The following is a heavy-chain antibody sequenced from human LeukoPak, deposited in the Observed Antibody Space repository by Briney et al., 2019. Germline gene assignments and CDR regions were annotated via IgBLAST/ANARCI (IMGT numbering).Heavy chain of an antibody. D-gene: IGHD1-26*01. CDR3: ARANPYSRWVYDF. CDR1: GYTFTSYD. V-gene: IGHV1-8*01. J-gene: IGHJ4*02. Sequence: ASVKASCKASGYTFTSYDINWVRQATGQGLEWMGWMNPKSGKTGYAQKFQGRVTMTRNTSISTAYMELSSLRSEDTAVYYCARANPYSRWVYDFWGQGTLVTVSS. CDR2: MNPKSGKT.